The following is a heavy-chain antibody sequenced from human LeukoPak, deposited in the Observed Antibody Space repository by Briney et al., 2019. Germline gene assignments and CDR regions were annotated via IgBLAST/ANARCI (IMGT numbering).Heavy chain of an antibody. D-gene: IGHD2/OR15-2a*01. CDR1: GFILSKYA. Sequence: HSGGSLRLSCAASGFILSKYAMSWVRQAPGKGLQWVSAFSGSGGSTYYADSVKGRFTISRDNSRNTLYLQMNSLRAEDTAVYYCARSGLSRFGFWGQGTLVTVSS. V-gene: IGHV3-23*01. J-gene: IGHJ4*02. CDR2: FSGSGGST. CDR3: ARSGLSRFGF.